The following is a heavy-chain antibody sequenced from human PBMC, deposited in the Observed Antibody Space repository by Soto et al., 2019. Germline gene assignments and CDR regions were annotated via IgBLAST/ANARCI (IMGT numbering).Heavy chain of an antibody. Sequence: ASVKVSCKASGYTFTSHGISWGRQTPGQGLEWMGWVSGYNGHAKYAQKVQGRVTMTTDTSTTTAHMELRSLSSDDTAVYYCARDRDSSAWPPSVAFDIWGQGTMVTVSS. CDR2: VSGYNGHA. D-gene: IGHD6-19*01. V-gene: IGHV1-18*01. J-gene: IGHJ3*02. CDR3: ARDRDSSAWPPSVAFDI. CDR1: GYTFTSHG.